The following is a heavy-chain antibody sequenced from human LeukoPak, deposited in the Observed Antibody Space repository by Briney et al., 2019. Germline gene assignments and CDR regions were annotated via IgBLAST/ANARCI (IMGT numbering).Heavy chain of an antibody. D-gene: IGHD3-9*01. V-gene: IGHV3-23*01. Sequence: GGSLRLXCAASGFTFSSYAMSWVRLAPGKGLEWVSAISGSGGSTYYADSVKGRFTISRDNSKNTLYLQMNSLRAEDTAVYYCAKDPSGILTGYYDYWGQGTLVTVSS. CDR2: ISGSGGST. CDR1: GFTFSSYA. J-gene: IGHJ4*02. CDR3: AKDPSGILTGYYDY.